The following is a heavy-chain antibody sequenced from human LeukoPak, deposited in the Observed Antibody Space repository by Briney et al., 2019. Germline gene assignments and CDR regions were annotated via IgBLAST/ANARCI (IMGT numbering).Heavy chain of an antibody. CDR3: ASLYCSGGSCYPDY. J-gene: IGHJ4*02. Sequence: PSETLSLTCTVSGDSISSFYWSWIRQPAGKGLEWIGHIYTSGSTNYSPSLKSRVTMSVDTSKNQFSLKLSSVTAADTAVYYCASLYCSGGSCYPDYWGQGTLVTVSS. CDR1: GDSISSFY. V-gene: IGHV4-4*07. CDR2: IYTSGST. D-gene: IGHD2-15*01.